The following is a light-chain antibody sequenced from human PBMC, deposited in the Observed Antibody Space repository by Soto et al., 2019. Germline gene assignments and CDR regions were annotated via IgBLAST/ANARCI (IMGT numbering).Light chain of an antibody. J-gene: IGLJ1*01. CDR2: DVS. CDR3: CSYAGSSTSPYV. V-gene: IGLV2-11*01. CDR1: SSDVGGYNY. Sequence: QSALTQPRSVSGSPGQSVTISCTGTSSDVGGYNYVSWYQHHPGKAPKLMIYDVSKRPSGVPDRFSGSKSGNTASLTISGLQAEDEADYYCCSYAGSSTSPYVFGTGTKVTVL.